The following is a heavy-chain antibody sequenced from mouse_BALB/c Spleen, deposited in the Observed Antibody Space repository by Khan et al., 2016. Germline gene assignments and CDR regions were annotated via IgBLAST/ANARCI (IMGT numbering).Heavy chain of an antibody. J-gene: IGHJ3*01. CDR3: ARSPYDYDVGFAY. Sequence: VQLQQPGAELVKPGASVKLSCTASGFNIKDTYMHWVKQRPEQGLEWIGRIDPANGNTKYDPKFQGKATITADKSSNTAYLQLSSLTSEDTAVYYGARSPYDYDVGFAYWGQGTLVTVSA. CDR2: IDPANGNT. V-gene: IGHV14-3*02. D-gene: IGHD2-4*01. CDR1: GFNIKDTY.